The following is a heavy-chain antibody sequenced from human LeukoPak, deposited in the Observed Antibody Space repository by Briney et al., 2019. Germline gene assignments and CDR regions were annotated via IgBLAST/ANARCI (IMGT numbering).Heavy chain of an antibody. CDR2: IRYDGSNK. J-gene: IGHJ4*02. Sequence: PGGSLRLSCAASGFTFSSYGMHWVRQAPGKGLEWVAFIRYDGSNKYYADSVKGRFTISRDNSKNTLYLQMNGLRAEDTAVSYCAKVFEKDLAVVVYYWGQGTLVTVSS. CDR1: GFTFSSYG. D-gene: IGHD6-19*01. V-gene: IGHV3-30*02. CDR3: AKVFEKDLAVVVYY.